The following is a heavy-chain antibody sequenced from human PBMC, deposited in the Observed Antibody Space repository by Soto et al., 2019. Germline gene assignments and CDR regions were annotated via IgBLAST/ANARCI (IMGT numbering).Heavy chain of an antibody. CDR1: GYSISSSNW. CDR3: ARREIQGPIDC. V-gene: IGHV4-28*01. Sequence: QVQLQESGPGLVKPSATLSLTCAVSGYSISSSNWWGWIRQPPGKGLEWIGYIYYSGTTYYNPPHKRRVTMSVDTSKHQFPMKPTSVTAVDTAVYYFARREIQGPIDCWGQGTLVTVSS. D-gene: IGHD1-26*01. CDR2: IYYSGTT. J-gene: IGHJ4*02.